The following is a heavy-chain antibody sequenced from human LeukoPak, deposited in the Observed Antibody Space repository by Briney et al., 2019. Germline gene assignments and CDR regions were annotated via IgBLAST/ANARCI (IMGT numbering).Heavy chain of an antibody. CDR1: GLTFSNYY. CDR3: ARLPVAGTKTPRSGGY. D-gene: IGHD6-19*01. J-gene: IGHJ4*02. Sequence: GGSLRLSCAASGLTFSNYYMSWIRQAPGKGLEWVSYISISDNTIYYADSVKGRFTISWDNAKNSLYLQMNSLRAEDTAVYYCARLPVAGTKTPRSGGYWGQGTLVTVSS. V-gene: IGHV3-11*01. CDR2: ISISDNTI.